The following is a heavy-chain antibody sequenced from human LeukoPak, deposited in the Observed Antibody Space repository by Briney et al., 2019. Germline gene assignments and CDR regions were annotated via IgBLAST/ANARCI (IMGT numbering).Heavy chain of an antibody. CDR1: GGSISSYY. Sequence: SETLSLTCTVSGGSISSYYWSWIRQPPGKGLEWIGEINHSGSTNYNPSLKSRVTISVDTSKNQFSLKLSSVTAADTAVYYCARVLHGGSYARKRFDYWGQGTLVTVSS. CDR2: INHSGST. D-gene: IGHD1-26*01. CDR3: ARVLHGGSYARKRFDY. V-gene: IGHV4-34*01. J-gene: IGHJ4*02.